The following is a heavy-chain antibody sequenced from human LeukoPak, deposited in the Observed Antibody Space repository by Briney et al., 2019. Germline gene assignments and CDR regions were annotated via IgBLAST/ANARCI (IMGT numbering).Heavy chain of an antibody. V-gene: IGHV1-2*02. D-gene: IGHD2-2*02. CDR1: GYTFTGYY. CDR3: ARAGIVDLCSSTSCYMID. J-gene: IGHJ4*02. CDR2: INPNSGGT. Sequence: ASVNVSCKASGYTFTGYYMHWVRQAPGQGLKWMGWINPNSGGTNYAQKFQRRVTMTRDTSISTAYMELSRLRSDDTAVYYCARAGIVDLCSSTSCYMIDWGQGTLVTVSS.